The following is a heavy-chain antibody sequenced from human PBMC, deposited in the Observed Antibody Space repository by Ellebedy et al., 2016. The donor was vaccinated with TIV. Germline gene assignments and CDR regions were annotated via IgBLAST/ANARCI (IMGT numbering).Heavy chain of an antibody. CDR2: ISWNSGSI. CDR1: GFTFDDYA. D-gene: IGHD3-3*02. J-gene: IGHJ5*02. CDR3: ATFKASWFDP. Sequence: SLKISCAASGFTFDDYAMHWVRQAPGKGLEWVSGISWNSGSIGYADSVKGRFTISRDNAKNSLYLQMNSLRAEDTAVYYCATFKASWFDPWGQGTLVTVSS. V-gene: IGHV3-9*01.